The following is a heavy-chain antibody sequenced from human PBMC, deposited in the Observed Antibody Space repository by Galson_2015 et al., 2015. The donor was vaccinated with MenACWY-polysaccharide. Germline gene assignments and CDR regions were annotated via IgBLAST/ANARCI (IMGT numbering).Heavy chain of an antibody. CDR3: ARSLGYSDSAFDNGRDVDRRFDP. J-gene: IGHJ5*02. V-gene: IGHV4-61*02. Sequence: TLSLTCSVSGGSISTGSSYWSWIRQPAGKGLEWIGRIHSRGSTDYSPSLKSRVTISTDTSRHQLSLKLSSVTAADTAVYYCARSLGYSDSAFDNGRDVDRRFDPWGQGTLVTVSS. CDR2: IHSRGST. D-gene: IGHD5-12*01. CDR1: GGSISTGSSY.